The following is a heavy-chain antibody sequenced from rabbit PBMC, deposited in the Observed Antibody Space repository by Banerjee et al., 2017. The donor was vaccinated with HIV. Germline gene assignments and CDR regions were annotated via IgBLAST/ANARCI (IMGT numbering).Heavy chain of an antibody. CDR2: IQTGSGIT. Sequence: QSLEESGGGLVQPGASLTLTCTGSGFSFSSSYWMCWVRQAPGKGLEWIGCIQTGSGITWYASWAKGRFTISKTSSTTVTLQMTSLTAADTATYFCARADLDSGYAFNFWGPGTLVTVS. CDR3: ARADLDSGYAFNF. J-gene: IGHJ6*01. CDR1: GFSFSSSYW. V-gene: IGHV1S40*01. D-gene: IGHD1-1*01.